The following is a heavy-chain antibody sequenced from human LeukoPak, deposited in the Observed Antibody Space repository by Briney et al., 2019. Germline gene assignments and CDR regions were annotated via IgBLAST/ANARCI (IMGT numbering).Heavy chain of an antibody. CDR2: INWTCGRT. CDR1: GFTFDDYG. D-gene: IGHD2-2*02. J-gene: IGHJ4*02. V-gene: IGHV3-20*04. Sequence: AGGSLRLSCAASGFTFDDYGMSWVRQAPGKGLEWVSGINWTCGRTVYADSVKGRFTISRDNAKNSLYLQMNSLRAEDTALYYCARHDQRYCTSTSCYTFDYWGQGTLVTVSS. CDR3: ARHDQRYCTSTSCYTFDY.